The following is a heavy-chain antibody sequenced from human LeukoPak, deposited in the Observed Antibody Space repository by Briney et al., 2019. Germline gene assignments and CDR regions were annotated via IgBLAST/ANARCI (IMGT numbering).Heavy chain of an antibody. V-gene: IGHV4-59*01. CDR2: VYYSGST. Sequence: PSETLSLTCTVSGGSISSYYWSWIRQPPGKGLEWIGYVYYSGSTYYNPSLKSRVTISVDTSKKQFSLKLPSVTPADTAVYYCASGHDLRGSPTIYPFDYWGQGTLLTVSS. CDR3: ASGHDLRGSPTIYPFDY. CDR1: GGSISSYY. J-gene: IGHJ4*02. D-gene: IGHD3-9*01.